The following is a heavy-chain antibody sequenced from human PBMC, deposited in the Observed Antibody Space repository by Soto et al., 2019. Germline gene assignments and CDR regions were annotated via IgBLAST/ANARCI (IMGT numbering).Heavy chain of an antibody. Sequence: QVVLLQSGAEVKEPGSSVRVSCEVSGSTFNNFAFSWVRHAPGHGPEWMGGIVVISNTADYSQRFQDRVTITADTSTNTLYMELGSLTFEDTAVYYCARAIKRWEVHYYFDHWGQGTLVTVSS. CDR3: ARAIKRWEVHYYFDH. J-gene: IGHJ4*02. V-gene: IGHV1-69*06. CDR2: IVVISNTA. CDR1: GSTFNNFA. D-gene: IGHD1-26*01.